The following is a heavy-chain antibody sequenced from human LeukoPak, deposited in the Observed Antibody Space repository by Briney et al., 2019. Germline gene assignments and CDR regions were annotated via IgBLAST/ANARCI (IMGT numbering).Heavy chain of an antibody. CDR1: GGSISSYY. J-gene: IGHJ4*02. CDR3: ARVLTGGLYYFDN. CDR2: IYHSGAT. D-gene: IGHD3-9*01. V-gene: IGHV4-59*08. Sequence: SETLSLTCTVSGGSISSYYWSWIRQPPGKGLEWIGSIYHSGATYYNPSLKSRVTISVDTSKNQFSLKLTSVTAADTAVFYCARVLTGGLYYFDNWGQGTLVTVSS.